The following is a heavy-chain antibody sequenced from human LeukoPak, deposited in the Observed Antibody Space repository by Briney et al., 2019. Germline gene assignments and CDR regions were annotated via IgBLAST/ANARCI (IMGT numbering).Heavy chain of an antibody. CDR3: ARDRGGGGTIRAYNWFDP. Sequence: PSETLSLTSTVPRGSIISYYGCWIRQPARKGLEWIGRIYTSVSTNYNPSLKSRVALPLATSKHQSPLNLRSVAAAYTAGHYCARDRGGGGTIRAYNWFDPCGQGTLVTVSS. CDR2: IYTSVST. D-gene: IGHD2-21*01. CDR1: RGSIISYY. J-gene: IGHJ5*02. V-gene: IGHV4-4*07.